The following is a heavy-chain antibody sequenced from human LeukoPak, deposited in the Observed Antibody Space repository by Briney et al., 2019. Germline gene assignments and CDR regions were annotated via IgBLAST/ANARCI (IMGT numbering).Heavy chain of an antibody. CDR2: ISYDGSNK. Sequence: GGSLRLSCAASGFTFSSYAMHWVRQAPGKGLEWVAVISYDGSNKYYADSVKGRFTISRDNSKNTLYLQMNSLKTEDTAVYYCTTTQVGVTFGLDYWGQGTLVTVSS. D-gene: IGHD1-26*01. CDR1: GFTFSSYA. V-gene: IGHV3-30-3*01. CDR3: TTTQVGVTFGLDY. J-gene: IGHJ4*02.